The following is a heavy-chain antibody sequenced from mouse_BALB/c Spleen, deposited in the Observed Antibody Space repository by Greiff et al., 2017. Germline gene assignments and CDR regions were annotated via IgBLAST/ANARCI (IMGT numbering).Heavy chain of an antibody. CDR1: GFTFSSYA. V-gene: IGHV5-6-5*01. CDR2: ISSGGST. Sequence: EVKLMESGGGLVKPGGSLKLSCAASGFTFSSYAMSWVRQTPEKRLEWVASISSGGSTYYPDSVKGRFTISRDNARNILYLQMSSLRSEDTAMYYCARALLGPYYYFDYWGQGTTLTVSS. D-gene: IGHD1-1*01. CDR3: ARALLGPYYYFDY. J-gene: IGHJ2*01.